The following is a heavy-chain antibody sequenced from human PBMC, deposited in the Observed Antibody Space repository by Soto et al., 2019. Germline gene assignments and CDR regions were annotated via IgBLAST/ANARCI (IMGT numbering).Heavy chain of an antibody. Sequence: ASVKVSCKASGGTFSSYAISWVRQAPGQGLEWMGGIIPIFGTANYAQKFQGRVTMTRDTSTSTVYMELSSLRSEDTAVYYCARDKGLGYCSGGSCYPHAFDIWGQGTMVTVSS. CDR1: GGTFSSYA. D-gene: IGHD2-15*01. J-gene: IGHJ3*02. V-gene: IGHV1-69*05. CDR2: IIPIFGTA. CDR3: ARDKGLGYCSGGSCYPHAFDI.